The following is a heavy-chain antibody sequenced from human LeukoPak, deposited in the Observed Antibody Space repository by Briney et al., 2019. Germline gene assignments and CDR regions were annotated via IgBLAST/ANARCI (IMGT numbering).Heavy chain of an antibody. Sequence: GGSLRLSCAASGFTFSDYYMSWIRQASGKGLEWVSYISSSSSYTNYADSVMGRFTISRDNAKNSLYLQMNSLRAEDTAVYYCARAPHYSNYGPYYYGMDVWGQGTTVTVSS. D-gene: IGHD4-11*01. CDR1: GFTFSDYY. V-gene: IGHV3-11*06. J-gene: IGHJ6*02. CDR2: ISSSSSYT. CDR3: ARAPHYSNYGPYYYGMDV.